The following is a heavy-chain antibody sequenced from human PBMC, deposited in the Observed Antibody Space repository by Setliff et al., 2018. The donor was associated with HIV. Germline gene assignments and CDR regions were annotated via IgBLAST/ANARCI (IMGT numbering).Heavy chain of an antibody. V-gene: IGHV4-39*01. Sequence: KTSETLSLTCAVSGGSIISSTFYWGWIRQPPGKGLEWIGTIYYTGSTYYNPSLKSRLTISVDTSKNQLSLRLTSVTATDTAVYYCARLRTAPAGRLYPPGYWGQGTLVTVSS. CDR2: IYYTGST. CDR3: ARLRTAPAGRLYPPGY. J-gene: IGHJ4*02. D-gene: IGHD6-13*01. CDR1: GGSIISSTFY.